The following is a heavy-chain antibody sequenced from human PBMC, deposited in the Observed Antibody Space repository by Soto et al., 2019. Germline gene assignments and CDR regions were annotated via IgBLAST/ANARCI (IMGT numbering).Heavy chain of an antibody. Sequence: ASVKVSCKASGYTFTSYAMHWVRQAPGQRLEWMGWINAGNGNTKYSQKFQGRVTITRDTSASTAYMELSSLRSEDTAVYYCARDLPYSAAAGTGNDYWGQGTLVTVSS. CDR1: GYTFTSYA. CDR2: INAGNGNT. V-gene: IGHV1-3*01. J-gene: IGHJ4*02. D-gene: IGHD6-13*01. CDR3: ARDLPYSAAAGTGNDY.